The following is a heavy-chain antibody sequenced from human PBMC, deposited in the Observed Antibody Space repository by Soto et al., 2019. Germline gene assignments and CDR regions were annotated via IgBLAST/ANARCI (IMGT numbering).Heavy chain of an antibody. J-gene: IGHJ6*02. V-gene: IGHV3-30*03. CDR3: ARAGHYSLSWSMDV. Sequence: GGSLRLSCAASGFTFSSYGMHWVRQAPGKGLEWVAVISYDGSNKYYVDSVKGRFTSSRDNVKNSLYLQMNSLRVEDTAVYYCARAGHYSLSWSMDVWGQGTTVTVSS. CDR1: GFTFSSYG. CDR2: ISYDGSNK. D-gene: IGHD3-10*01.